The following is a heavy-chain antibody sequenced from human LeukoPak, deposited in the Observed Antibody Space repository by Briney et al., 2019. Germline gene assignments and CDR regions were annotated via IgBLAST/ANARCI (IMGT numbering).Heavy chain of an antibody. CDR3: ARVPVDGYSTSFDY. CDR1: GFSFTGYW. J-gene: IGHJ4*02. V-gene: IGHV3-74*01. D-gene: IGHD2/OR15-2a*01. Sequence: GGSLRLSCAAPGFSFTGYWMHWVRQAPGKGLVWISRINIDASVTTYADSVKGRFTISRDNAKKTAYLQMNSLRAEDTAVYYCARVPVDGYSTSFDYWGQGSLVTVSS. CDR2: INIDASVT.